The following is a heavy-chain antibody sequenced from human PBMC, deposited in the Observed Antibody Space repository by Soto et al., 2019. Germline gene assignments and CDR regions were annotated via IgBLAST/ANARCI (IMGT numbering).Heavy chain of an antibody. D-gene: IGHD6-19*01. CDR3: ATLSSGYSRGWYSPRAGARTRDV. CDR1: GFTFGSYA. CDR2: IWNDGSNK. J-gene: IGHJ6*02. Sequence: GGSLRLSCAASGFTFGSYAMYWVRQAPGKGLEWVAVIWNDGSNKYYAGSVKGRFTISRDNSKSILSLQMNSLRAEDTAVYYCATLSSGYSRGWYSPRAGARTRDVWGQGTTCAVAS. V-gene: IGHV3-33*01.